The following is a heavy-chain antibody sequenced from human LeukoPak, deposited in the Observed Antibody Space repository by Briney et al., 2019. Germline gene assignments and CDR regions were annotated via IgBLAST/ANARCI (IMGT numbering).Heavy chain of an antibody. J-gene: IGHJ4*02. Sequence: PWGSLRLSCAASGFTFSHYEMNWVRQAPGKGLEWVSSISSSSSYIYYADSVKGRFTISRDNAKNSLYLQMNSLRAEDTAVHYCARDLFKQLTPDYWGQGTLVTVSS. CDR3: ARDLFKQLTPDY. CDR1: GFTFSHYE. D-gene: IGHD6-6*01. CDR2: ISSSSSYI. V-gene: IGHV3-21*01.